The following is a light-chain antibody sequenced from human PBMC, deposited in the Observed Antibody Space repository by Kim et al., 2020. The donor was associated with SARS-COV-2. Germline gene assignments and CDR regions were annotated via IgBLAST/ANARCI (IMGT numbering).Light chain of an antibody. Sequence: GQGVTTSCAGSSSNIGSNYVYWYQQLPGTAPHLLIYRNNRRPSGVPDRFSGSTYGTAASLAISGLRSEDEADYYCAAWDDSLSGRVFGGGTQLTVL. CDR3: AAWDDSLSGRV. CDR1: SSNIGSNY. V-gene: IGLV1-47*01. CDR2: RNN. J-gene: IGLJ3*02.